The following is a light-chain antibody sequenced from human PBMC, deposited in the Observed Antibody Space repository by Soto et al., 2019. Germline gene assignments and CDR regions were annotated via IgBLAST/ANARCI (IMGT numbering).Light chain of an antibody. Sequence: IVMTQSPATLSVSPGERATLSCRASQSINSNLAWYQQKPGQAPRLLMFRASIRATGFPARFSGSGSGTDFTLTISRLEPEDFAVYYCQQRSTGPPLSFGVGTKVDIK. CDR2: RAS. J-gene: IGKJ4*01. CDR3: QQRSTGPPLS. V-gene: IGKV3-15*01. CDR1: QSINSN.